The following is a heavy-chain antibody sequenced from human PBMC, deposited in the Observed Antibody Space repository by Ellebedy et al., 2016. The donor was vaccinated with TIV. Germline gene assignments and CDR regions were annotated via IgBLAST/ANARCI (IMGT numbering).Heavy chain of an antibody. CDR1: GYTFTGYY. V-gene: IGHV1-2*02. CDR3: ARSYEVYFDY. Sequence: ASVKVSCKASGYTFTGYYMHWVRQAPGQGLEWMGWINPNSGGTNYAQKFQGRVTMTRDTSISTAYMGLSSLRSEDTAVYFCARSYEVYFDYWGQGTLVTVSS. D-gene: IGHD3-10*01. CDR2: INPNSGGT. J-gene: IGHJ4*02.